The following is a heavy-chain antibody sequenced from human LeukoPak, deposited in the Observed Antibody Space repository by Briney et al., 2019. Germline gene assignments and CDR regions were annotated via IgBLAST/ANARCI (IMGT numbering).Heavy chain of an antibody. V-gene: IGHV4-39*01. CDR3: ARVYRSGWYRAFDI. J-gene: IGHJ3*02. CDR2: IYYSGST. Sequence: SETLSLTCTVSGGSISSSSYYWGWIRQPPGKGLEWIGSIYYSGSTYYNPSLKSRVTISVDTSKNQFSLKLSSVTAADTAVYYCARVYRSGWYRAFDIWGQGTMVTVSS. CDR1: GGSISSSSYY. D-gene: IGHD6-19*01.